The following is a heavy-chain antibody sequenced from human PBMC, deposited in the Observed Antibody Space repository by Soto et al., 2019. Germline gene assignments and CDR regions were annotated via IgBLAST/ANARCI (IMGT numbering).Heavy chain of an antibody. D-gene: IGHD6-19*01. V-gene: IGHV1-69*02. CDR3: ARVTAVAGNYFDY. J-gene: IGHJ4*02. CDR2: IIPIVDIA. CDR1: GSTFSSYS. Sequence: QVQLVQSGAEVKEPGSSVKVSCKASGSTFSSYSISWVRQAPGQGLEWMGRIIPIVDIATYAQKLEGRVTITADKSTSTAYMELSSLRSEDTAVYYCARVTAVAGNYFDYWGQGTQVTVSS.